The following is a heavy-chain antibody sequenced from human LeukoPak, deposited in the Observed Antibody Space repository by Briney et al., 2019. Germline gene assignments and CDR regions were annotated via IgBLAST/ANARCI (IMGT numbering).Heavy chain of an antibody. CDR1: GGSITTAY. V-gene: IGHV4-59*01. J-gene: IGHJ4*02. CDR2: KYDGRPA. Sequence: LETLSLTCSVSGGSITTAYWTWIRQSPLKGLEWIGYKYDGRPANINPSLRSRATISVDTSKNQFSLQLTSVTAADTAIYYCAKTSRYNYDPFDSWGQGTLVTVSS. CDR3: AKTSRYNYDPFDS. D-gene: IGHD3-16*01.